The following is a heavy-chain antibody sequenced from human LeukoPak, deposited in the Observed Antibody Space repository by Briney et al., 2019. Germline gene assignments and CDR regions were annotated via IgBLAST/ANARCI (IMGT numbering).Heavy chain of an antibody. V-gene: IGHV3-21*01. CDR3: ARALSYSYGSIDF. D-gene: IGHD5-18*01. Sequence: GGSLRLSCAASRFIFSSYSMNWVRQAPGKGLEWVSSISSGSKYIYNADSVKGRFTISRDNAKNSLYLQMNSLRAEDAAVYYCARALSYSYGSIDFWGQGTLVIVSS. J-gene: IGHJ4*02. CDR2: ISSGSKYI. CDR1: RFIFSSYS.